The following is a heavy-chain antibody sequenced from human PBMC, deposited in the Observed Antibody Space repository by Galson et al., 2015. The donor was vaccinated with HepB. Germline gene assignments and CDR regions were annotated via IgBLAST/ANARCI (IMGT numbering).Heavy chain of an antibody. CDR3: ARAPIYSDRGGFDY. CDR1: GDSISSGDHS. Sequence: TLSLTCAVSGDSISSGDHSWNWIRQSPGKGLEWIGYIYYSGSTFYNPSLKSRITISVDTSRNQFSLKLNSVTAADTAMYYCARAPIYSDRGGFDYWGQGTLVTVSS. V-gene: IGHV4-30-4*07. J-gene: IGHJ4*02. D-gene: IGHD3-22*01. CDR2: IYYSGST.